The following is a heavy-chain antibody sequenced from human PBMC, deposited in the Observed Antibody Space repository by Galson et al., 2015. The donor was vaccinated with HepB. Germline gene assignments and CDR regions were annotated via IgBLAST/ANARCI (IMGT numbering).Heavy chain of an antibody. D-gene: IGHD6-6*01. CDR3: AVSSAFQLYYYYMDV. CDR1: GYTFTSYG. Sequence: SVKVSCKASGYTFTSYGISWVRQAPGQGLEWMGWISAYNGNTNYAQKLQGRVTMTTDTSTSTAYMELRSLRSDDTAVYYCAVSSAFQLYYYYMDVWGKGTTVTVSS. J-gene: IGHJ6*03. CDR2: ISAYNGNT. V-gene: IGHV1-18*01.